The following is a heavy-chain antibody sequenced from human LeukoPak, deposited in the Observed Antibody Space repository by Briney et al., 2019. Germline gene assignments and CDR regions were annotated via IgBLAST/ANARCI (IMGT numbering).Heavy chain of an antibody. D-gene: IGHD5-24*01. V-gene: IGHV4-38-2*02. CDR2: IYHSGST. J-gene: IGHJ4*02. CDR1: GYSITSGYY. Sequence: SETLSLTCTVSGYSITSGYYWGWIRQPPGMGLEWIGSIYHSGSTHYNPSLNSRVTISVDTSKNQFSLKLSSVTAADTAVYYCARDRSDGYNPFDYWGQGTLVTVSS. CDR3: ARDRSDGYNPFDY.